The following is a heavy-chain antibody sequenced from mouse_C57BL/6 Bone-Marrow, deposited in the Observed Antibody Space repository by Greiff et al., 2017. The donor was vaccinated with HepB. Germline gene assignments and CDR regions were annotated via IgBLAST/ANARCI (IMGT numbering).Heavy chain of an antibody. D-gene: IGHD1-1*01. CDR3: TTRAVVSTRHWDFDV. Sequence: EVQLQQSGAELVRPGASVKLSCTASGFNIKDDYMHWVKQRPEQGLEWIGWIDPENGDTEYSSKFQGKATITADTSSNTAYLQLSSLTTEDTAVYYGTTRAVVSTRHWDFDVWGTGTTVTVSS. V-gene: IGHV14-4*01. CDR2: IDPENGDT. J-gene: IGHJ1*03. CDR1: GFNIKDDY.